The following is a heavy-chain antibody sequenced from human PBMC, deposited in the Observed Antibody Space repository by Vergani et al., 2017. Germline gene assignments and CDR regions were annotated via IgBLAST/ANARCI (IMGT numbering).Heavy chain of an antibody. CDR3: AKDIEYYGSGSYYTNQRGGYYYYYGMDV. CDR2: ISWNSGSI. J-gene: IGHJ6*02. D-gene: IGHD3-10*01. Sequence: EVQLVESGGGLVQPGRSLRLSCAASGFTFDDYAMHWVRQAPGKGLEWVSGISWNSGSIGYADSVKGLFTISRDNAKNSLYLQMNSLRAEDTALYYCAKDIEYYGSGSYYTNQRGGYYYYYGMDVWGQGTTVTVSS. V-gene: IGHV3-9*01. CDR1: GFTFDDYA.